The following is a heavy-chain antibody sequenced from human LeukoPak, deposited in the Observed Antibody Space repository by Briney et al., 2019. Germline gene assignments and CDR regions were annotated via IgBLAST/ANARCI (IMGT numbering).Heavy chain of an antibody. CDR1: GYTFTSYG. V-gene: IGHV1-18*01. Sequence: ASVKVSCKASGYTFTSYGISWVRRAPGQGLEWMGWISAYNGDTNYAQKFQGRITMTTDTSTDTVYMELRSLKSDDTAVYYCARGQRFLELYNWFDPWGQGTVVTVSS. CDR2: ISAYNGDT. J-gene: IGHJ5*02. D-gene: IGHD3-3*01. CDR3: ARGQRFLELYNWFDP.